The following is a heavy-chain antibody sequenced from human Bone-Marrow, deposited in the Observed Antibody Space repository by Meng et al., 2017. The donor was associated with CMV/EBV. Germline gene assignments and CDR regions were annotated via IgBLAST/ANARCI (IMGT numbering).Heavy chain of an antibody. D-gene: IGHD3-3*01. V-gene: IGHV3-30*02. Sequence: GGSLRLSCAASGFIFSSYGMHWVRQAPGKGLEWVAFIRYDGSNKYYADSVKGRFTISRDNSKNTLYLQMNSLRAEDTAVYYCARGGITIFGDGLDVWGQGTTVTVSS. CDR3: ARGGITIFGDGLDV. CDR2: IRYDGSNK. CDR1: GFIFSSYG. J-gene: IGHJ6*02.